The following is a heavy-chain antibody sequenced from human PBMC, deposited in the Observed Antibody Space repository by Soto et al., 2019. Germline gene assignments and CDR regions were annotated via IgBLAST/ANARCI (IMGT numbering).Heavy chain of an antibody. CDR2: IWYDGSNK. Sequence: GGSLRLSCAASGFTFSSNGMHWVRQAPDKGLEWVAVIWYDGSNKYYADSVKGRFTISRDNSKNTLYLQMNSVRAEDTAVYYCTRDSSSGYHDYWGQGT. V-gene: IGHV3-33*01. CDR3: TRDSSSGYHDY. J-gene: IGHJ4*02. D-gene: IGHD3-22*01. CDR1: GFTFSSNG.